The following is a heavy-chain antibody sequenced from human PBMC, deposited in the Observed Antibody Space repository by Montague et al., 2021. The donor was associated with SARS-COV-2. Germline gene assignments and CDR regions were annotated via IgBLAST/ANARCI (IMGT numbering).Heavy chain of an antibody. CDR2: VSSSGSPI. CDR3: ARASYYYDGGGFPLLDY. Sequence: SLRLSCAASGFTFSNYEMNWVRQAPGRGLEWLSDVSSSGSPIYYADSVKGRFTISRDNAKNSLYLQMNGLRAEDTALYYCARASYYYDGGGFPLLDYWGQGTLVTVSS. CDR1: GFTFSNYE. V-gene: IGHV3-48*03. D-gene: IGHD3-22*01. J-gene: IGHJ4*02.